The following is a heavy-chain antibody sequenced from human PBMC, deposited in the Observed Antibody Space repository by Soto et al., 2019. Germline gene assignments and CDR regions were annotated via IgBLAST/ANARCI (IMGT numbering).Heavy chain of an antibody. Sequence: PGEALKISCKGSGYSFTSYWISWVRQIPWKGLEWMGRIDPSDSYTNYSPSFQGHVTISADKSISTAYLQWSSLKASDTAMYYCARRLEAAGPSAWAVSASDYGMDVWGQGTTVTVS. J-gene: IGHJ6*02. CDR1: GYSFTSYW. V-gene: IGHV5-10-1*01. CDR3: ARRLEAAGPSAWAVSASDYGMDV. D-gene: IGHD6-13*01. CDR2: IDPSDSYT.